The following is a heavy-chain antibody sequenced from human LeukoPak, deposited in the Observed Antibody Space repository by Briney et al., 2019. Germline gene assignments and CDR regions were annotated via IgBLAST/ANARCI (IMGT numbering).Heavy chain of an antibody. D-gene: IGHD5-18*01. CDR2: ISSSGSTI. CDR1: GFTFSDYC. J-gene: IGHJ6*03. Sequence: GGSLRLSCAASGFTFSDYCMSWIRQAPGKGLEWVSYISSSGSTIYYADSVKGRFTISRDNAKNSLYLQMNSLRAEDTAVYYCARVGQYSYGYIYYYYYMDVWGKGTTVTVSS. V-gene: IGHV3-11*01. CDR3: ARVGQYSYGYIYYYYYMDV.